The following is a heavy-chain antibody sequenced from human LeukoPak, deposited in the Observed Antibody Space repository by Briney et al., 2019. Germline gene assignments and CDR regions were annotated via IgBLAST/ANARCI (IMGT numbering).Heavy chain of an antibody. V-gene: IGHV4-34*01. CDR1: GGSFSGYY. CDR2: INHSGST. D-gene: IGHD3-22*01. CDR3: ARITRGDYYDSSGIDY. Sequence: PSEILSLTCAVYGGSFSGYYWSWIRQPPGKGLEWIGEINHSGSTNYNPSLKSRVTISVDTSKNQFSLKLSSVTAADTAVYYCARITRGDYYDSSGIDYWGQGTLVTVSS. J-gene: IGHJ4*02.